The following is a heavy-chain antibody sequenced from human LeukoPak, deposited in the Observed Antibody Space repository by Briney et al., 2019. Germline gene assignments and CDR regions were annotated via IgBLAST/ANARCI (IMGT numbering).Heavy chain of an antibody. Sequence: EASVKVSCKASGYTFTGYYMHWVRQAPGQGLEWMGWINPNSGGTNYAQKFQGRVTMTRDTSISTAYMELSRLRSDDTAVYYCARRGDKWELPNFDYWGQGTLVTVSS. V-gene: IGHV1-2*02. J-gene: IGHJ4*02. CDR1: GYTFTGYY. CDR2: INPNSGGT. CDR3: ARRGDKWELPNFDY. D-gene: IGHD1-26*01.